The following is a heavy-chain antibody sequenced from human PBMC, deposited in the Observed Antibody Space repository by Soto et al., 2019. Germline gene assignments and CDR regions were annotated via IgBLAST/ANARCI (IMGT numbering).Heavy chain of an antibody. D-gene: IGHD6-13*01. V-gene: IGHV4-4*07. J-gene: IGHJ6*02. CDR3: ARVGDGSSSWYEDYYYGMDV. CDR1: GGSISSYY. CDR2: IYTSGST. Sequence: ASETLSLTCTVSGGSISSYYWSWIRQPAGKGLEWIGRIYTSGSTNYNPSLKSRVTMSVDTSKNQFSLKLSSVTAADTAVYYCARVGDGSSSWYEDYYYGMDVWGQGTTVTVSS.